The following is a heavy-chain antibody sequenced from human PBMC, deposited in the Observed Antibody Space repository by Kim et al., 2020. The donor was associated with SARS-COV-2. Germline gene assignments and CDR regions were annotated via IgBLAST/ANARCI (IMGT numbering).Heavy chain of an antibody. CDR1: GGSISSYY. V-gene: IGHV4-59*08. CDR2: IYYSGST. CDR3: SRLRGDFWSGYYGYYYYY. D-gene: IGHD3-3*01. Sequence: SETLSLTCTVSGGSISSYYWSWIRQPPGKGLEWIGYIYYSGSTNYNPSLMSRVTISVDTSKNQFSLKLSSVTAADTAVYYCSRLRGDFWSGYYGYYYYY. J-gene: IGHJ6*03.